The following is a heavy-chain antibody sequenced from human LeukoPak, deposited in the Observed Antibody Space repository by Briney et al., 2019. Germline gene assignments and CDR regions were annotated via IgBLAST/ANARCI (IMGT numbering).Heavy chain of an antibody. CDR3: AKDIGRGVDILTGLPGAYFDY. V-gene: IGHV3-23*01. J-gene: IGHJ4*02. Sequence: PGGSLRLSCAASGFTFSSYAMSWVRQAPGKGLEWVSAISGSGGSTYYADSVKGRFTISRDNSKNTLYLQMNSLRAEDTAVYYCAKDIGRGVDILTGLPGAYFDYWGQGTLVTVSS. CDR1: GFTFSSYA. CDR2: ISGSGGST. D-gene: IGHD3-9*01.